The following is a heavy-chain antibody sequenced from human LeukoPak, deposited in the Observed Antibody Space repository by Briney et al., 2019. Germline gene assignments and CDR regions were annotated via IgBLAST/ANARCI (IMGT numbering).Heavy chain of an antibody. CDR2: IYSGCST. D-gene: IGHD1-26*01. CDR3: ARSLPWSYSIDY. J-gene: IGHJ4*02. CDR1: GFTVSSNY. V-gene: IGHV3-53*01. Sequence: GRSLRLSCAASGFTVSSNYMSWVRQAPGQGLEWVSVIYSGCSTYYADSVKGRFTISRDNSKNTLYLQMNSLRAEDTAVYYCARSLPWSYSIDYWGQGTLVTVSS.